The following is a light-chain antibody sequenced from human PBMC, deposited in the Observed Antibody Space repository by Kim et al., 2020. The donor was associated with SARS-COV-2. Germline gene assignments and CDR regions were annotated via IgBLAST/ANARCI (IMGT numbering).Light chain of an antibody. V-gene: IGLV3-19*01. Sequence: ALGQTVKITCQGYSLRSYYASWYQQKPGQAPILVIYGRNNRPSGIPDRFSGSSSVNTASLTITGAQAEDEADYYCNSRDSTGKRWVFGTGTKVTVL. J-gene: IGLJ1*01. CDR3: NSRDSTGKRWV. CDR1: SLRSYY. CDR2: GRN.